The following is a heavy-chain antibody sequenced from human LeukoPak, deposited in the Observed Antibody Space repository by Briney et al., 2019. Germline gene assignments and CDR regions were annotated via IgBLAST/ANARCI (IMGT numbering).Heavy chain of an antibody. D-gene: IGHD5-24*01. Sequence: ASVKVSCKASGYTFTSYAIGWVRQAPGQGLEWMGWISSYNGNIDYVQKFQDRVTMTTDTSTSTAYMELRSLRSEDTAVYYCARDNSVRDEAWWFNPWGQGTLVTVSS. CDR2: ISSYNGNI. CDR3: ARDNSVRDEAWWFNP. CDR1: GYTFTSYA. J-gene: IGHJ5*02. V-gene: IGHV1-18*01.